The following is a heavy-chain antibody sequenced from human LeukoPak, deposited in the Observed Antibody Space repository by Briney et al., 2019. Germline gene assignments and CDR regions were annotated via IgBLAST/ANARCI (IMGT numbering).Heavy chain of an antibody. CDR2: IYYSGST. CDR1: GGSFSGYY. V-gene: IGHV4-59*12. J-gene: IGHJ4*02. Sequence: SETLSLTCAVYGGSFSGYYWSWIRQPPGKGLEWIGYIYYSGSTNYNPSLKSRVTISVDTSKNQFSLKLSSVTAADTAVYYCASWGATGAGFDYWGQGTLVTVSS. CDR3: ASWGATGAGFDY. D-gene: IGHD3-16*01.